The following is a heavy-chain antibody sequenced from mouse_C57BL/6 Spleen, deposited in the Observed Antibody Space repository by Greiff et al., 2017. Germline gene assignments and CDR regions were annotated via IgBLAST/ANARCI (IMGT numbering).Heavy chain of an antibody. CDR2: ISNGGGST. Sequence: EVQGVESGGGLVQPGGSLKLSCAASGFTFSDYYMSWVRQTPEKRLEWVAYISNGGGSTYYPDTVKGRFTISRDNAKNTLYLQISRLKSEDTAMYYCARRAYYSNSYAMDYWGQGTSVTVSS. CDR1: GFTFSDYY. CDR3: ARRAYYSNSYAMDY. D-gene: IGHD2-5*01. J-gene: IGHJ4*01. V-gene: IGHV5-12*01.